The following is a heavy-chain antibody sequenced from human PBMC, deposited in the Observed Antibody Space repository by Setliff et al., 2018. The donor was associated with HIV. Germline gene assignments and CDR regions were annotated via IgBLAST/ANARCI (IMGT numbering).Heavy chain of an antibody. CDR1: GGSISSGSYY. Sequence: KPSETMSLTCTVSGGSISSGSYYWSWIRQPAGKGLEWIGHIYNSGSTNYNPSLKSRVTISEDTSKHQFTLKLTSVTAADTAVYYCARSPRLRGGHNWFDPWGQGTRVTSPQ. CDR3: ARSPRLRGGHNWFDP. V-gene: IGHV4-61*09. J-gene: IGHJ5*02. D-gene: IGHD4-17*01. CDR2: IYNSGST.